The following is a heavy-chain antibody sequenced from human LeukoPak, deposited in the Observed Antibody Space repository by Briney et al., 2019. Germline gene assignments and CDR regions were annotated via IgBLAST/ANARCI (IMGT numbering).Heavy chain of an antibody. Sequence: ASVKVSCKASGYTFTSYGISWVRQAPGQGLEWMGWINAYNGNTNYAQKLQGRVTVTTDTSTSTAYMELRSLRSDDTAVYYCARSQVGYGSGSYYLGPTFDYWGQGTLVTVSS. CDR1: GYTFTSYG. J-gene: IGHJ4*02. V-gene: IGHV1-18*01. CDR2: INAYNGNT. D-gene: IGHD3-10*01. CDR3: ARSQVGYGSGSYYLGPTFDY.